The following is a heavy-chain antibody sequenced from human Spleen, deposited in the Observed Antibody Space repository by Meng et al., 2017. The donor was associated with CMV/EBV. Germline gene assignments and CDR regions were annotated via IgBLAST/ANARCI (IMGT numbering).Heavy chain of an antibody. CDR3: VRGSYRAASFDY. J-gene: IGHJ4*02. V-gene: IGHV5-51*01. CDR2: IYPGDSDT. CDR1: GYNFITYW. Sequence: KVSCKGSGYNFITYWIAWVRQMPGKGLECMGIIYPGDSDTRYSPSFQGQVTISADKSITTAYLQWSSLKASDTAMYYCVRGSYRAASFDYWGQGTQVTVSS. D-gene: IGHD6-13*01.